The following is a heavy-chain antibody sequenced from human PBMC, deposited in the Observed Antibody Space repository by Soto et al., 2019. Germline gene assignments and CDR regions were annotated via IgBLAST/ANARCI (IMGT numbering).Heavy chain of an antibody. J-gene: IGHJ5*02. CDR2: ISVSTGNT. D-gene: IGHD4-4*01. V-gene: IGHV1-18*01. Sequence: GASVKVSCKASGYMFTTYGISWVRQAPGQGLEWMGWISVSTGNTNFAQKFRSRLTLTTDTSTSTAYMELRSLSSDDTAVYYCVRVLTVESAPWWFDRWGQGALVTVSS. CDR3: VRVLTVESAPWWFDR. CDR1: GYMFTTYG.